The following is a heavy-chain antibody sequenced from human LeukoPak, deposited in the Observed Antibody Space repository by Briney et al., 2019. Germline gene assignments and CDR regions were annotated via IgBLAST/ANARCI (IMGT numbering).Heavy chain of an antibody. D-gene: IGHD3-3*01. Sequence: TSVKVSCKASGFTFTSSAMQWVRQARGQRLEWIGWIVVGSGNTNYAQKFQERVTITRDMSTSTAYKELSSLRSEDTAVYYCAAGDFRFLEWSYYFDYWGQGTLVTVSS. CDR3: AAGDFRFLEWSYYFDY. CDR1: GFTFTSSA. V-gene: IGHV1-58*02. J-gene: IGHJ4*02. CDR2: IVVGSGNT.